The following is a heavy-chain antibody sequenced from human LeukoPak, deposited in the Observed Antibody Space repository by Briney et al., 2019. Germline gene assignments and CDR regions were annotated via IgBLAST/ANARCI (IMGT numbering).Heavy chain of an antibody. CDR3: ARNSPYFDY. D-gene: IGHD4-23*01. CDR2: INHSGST. V-gene: IGHV4-34*01. J-gene: IGHJ4*02. CDR1: GGSFSGHY. Sequence: PSETLSLTCAVYGGSFSGHYWSWIRQPPGKGLEWIGEINHSGSTNYNPSLNSRVTVSVDTSKSQFSLKLNSVTAADTAVYYCARNSPYFDYWGQGTLVTVSS.